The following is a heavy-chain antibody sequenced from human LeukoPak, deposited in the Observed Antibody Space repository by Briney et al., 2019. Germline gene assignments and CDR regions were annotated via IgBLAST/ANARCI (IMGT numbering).Heavy chain of an antibody. V-gene: IGHV4-34*01. D-gene: IGHD3-3*01. CDR3: ARARITIFGVVITRDNWFDP. Sequence: SETLSLTCAVYGGSSSGYYWGWIRQPPGKGLEWIGEINHSGSTNYNPSLKSRVTISVDTSKNQFSLKLSSVTAADTAVYYCARARITIFGVVITRDNWFDPWGQGTLVTVSS. CDR1: GGSSSGYY. J-gene: IGHJ5*02. CDR2: INHSGST.